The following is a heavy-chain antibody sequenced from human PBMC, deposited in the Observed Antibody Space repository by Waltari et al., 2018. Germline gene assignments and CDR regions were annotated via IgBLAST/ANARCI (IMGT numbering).Heavy chain of an antibody. CDR3: AKGYSSSPGDYYYYGMDV. V-gene: IGHV1-69*13. CDR1: GGTFSSYA. CDR2: IIPIFGTA. D-gene: IGHD6-6*01. J-gene: IGHJ6*02. Sequence: QVQLVQSGAEVKKPGSSVKVSCKASGGTFSSYAIRWVRQAPGHGLEWMGGIIPIFGTANYAQKFQGRVTITADESTSTAYMELSSLRSEDTAVYYCAKGYSSSPGDYYYYGMDVWGQGTTVTVSS.